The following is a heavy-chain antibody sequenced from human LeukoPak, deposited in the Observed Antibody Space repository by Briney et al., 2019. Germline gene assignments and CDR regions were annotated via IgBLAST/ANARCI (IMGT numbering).Heavy chain of an antibody. CDR2: ILSKTSGGTT. CDR1: GFSFSNAW. J-gene: IGHJ5*02. D-gene: IGHD3-10*01. CDR3: ADYYASGSYPP. V-gene: IGHV3-15*07. Sequence: GGSLKLSCAASGFSFSNAWMNWVRQAPGKGLEWVGRILSKTSGGTTDYATPVKGRFTISRDDSKNMLYLHMNSLQIEDTAVYYCADYYASGSYPPWGQGTLVTVSS.